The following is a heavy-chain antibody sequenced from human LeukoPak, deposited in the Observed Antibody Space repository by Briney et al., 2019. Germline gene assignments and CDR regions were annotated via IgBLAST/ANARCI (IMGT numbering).Heavy chain of an antibody. CDR3: ARVGIVVPAAMGY. Sequence: GGSLRLSCAASGFTFSSYAMSWVRQAPGKGLEWVSAISGSGGSTYYADSVKGRFTISRDNAKTSLYLQMNSLRAEDTAVYYCARVGIVVPAAMGYWGQGTLVTVSS. D-gene: IGHD2-2*01. J-gene: IGHJ4*02. CDR1: GFTFSSYA. V-gene: IGHV3-23*01. CDR2: ISGSGGST.